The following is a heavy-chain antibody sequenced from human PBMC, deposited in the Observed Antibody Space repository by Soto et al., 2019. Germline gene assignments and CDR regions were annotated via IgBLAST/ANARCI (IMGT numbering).Heavy chain of an antibody. CDR2: IIPIFGTA. V-gene: IGHV1-69*13. D-gene: IGHD6-13*01. CDR3: ARDSAAAGREGYYYYGMDV. Sequence: ASVKVSCKASGGTFSSYAISWVRQAPGQGLEWMGGIIPIFGTANYAQKFQGRVTITADESTSTAYMELSSLRSEDTAVYYCARDSAAAGREGYYYYGMDVWGQGTTVTVSS. CDR1: GGTFSSYA. J-gene: IGHJ6*02.